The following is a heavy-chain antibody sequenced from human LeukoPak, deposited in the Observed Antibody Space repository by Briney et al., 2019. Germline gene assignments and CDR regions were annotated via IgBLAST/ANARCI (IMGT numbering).Heavy chain of an antibody. CDR3: ARDRGRSYYDILTGYYSVWFDP. Sequence: SVKVSCKASGGTFSSYAISWVRQAPGQGLEWMGGIIPIFGTANYAQKFQGRVTITADESTSTAYMELSSLRSEDTAVYYCARDRGRSYYDILTGYYSVWFDPRGQGTLVTVSS. CDR1: GGTFSSYA. J-gene: IGHJ5*02. CDR2: IIPIFGTA. D-gene: IGHD3-9*01. V-gene: IGHV1-69*13.